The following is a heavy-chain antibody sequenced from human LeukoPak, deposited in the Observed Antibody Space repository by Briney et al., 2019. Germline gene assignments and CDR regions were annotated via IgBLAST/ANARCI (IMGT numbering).Heavy chain of an antibody. CDR2: IYYGGRT. Sequence: PSETLSLTCTVSGDSVSSNNYYWVWIRQPPGKGLEWIGSIYYGGRTYDNPSLKSRVIFSVDTSKNHFSLQLSSVTAADTAVYYCARRVTTFGVVIDFWGQGTLVTVSS. CDR3: ARRVTTFGVVIDF. J-gene: IGHJ4*02. V-gene: IGHV4-39*02. CDR1: GDSVSSNNYY. D-gene: IGHD3-3*01.